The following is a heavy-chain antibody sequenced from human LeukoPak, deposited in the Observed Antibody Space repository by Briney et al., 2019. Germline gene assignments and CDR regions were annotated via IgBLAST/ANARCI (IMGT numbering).Heavy chain of an antibody. CDR2: IYHSGST. CDR1: GGSISSGGYY. J-gene: IGHJ6*02. Sequence: SQTLSLTCTVSGGSISSGGYYWSWIRQPPGKGLEWIGYIYHSGSTYYNPSLKSRVTISVDRSKNQFSLKLSSVTAADTAVYYCARDKAAGTNYYYGMDVWGQGTTVTVSS. V-gene: IGHV4-30-2*01. CDR3: ARDKAAGTNYYYGMDV. D-gene: IGHD6-13*01.